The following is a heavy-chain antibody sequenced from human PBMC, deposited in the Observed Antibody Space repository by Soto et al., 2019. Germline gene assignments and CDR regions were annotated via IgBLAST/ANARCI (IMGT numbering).Heavy chain of an antibody. D-gene: IGHD3-22*01. CDR2: LIPIFGTP. CDR3: AIDRMHFDRTGYSGTRLFEP. CDR1: GGTFNNNG. V-gene: IGHV1-69*13. J-gene: IGHJ5*02. Sequence: SVKVSCKASGGTFNNNGVTWVRQAPGQGLEWMGGLIPIFGTPSYAQRFQGRVTIIADESTSTAYMELSSLTSEDTAVYYCAIDRMHFDRTGYSGTRLFEPWGQGTLVTLSA.